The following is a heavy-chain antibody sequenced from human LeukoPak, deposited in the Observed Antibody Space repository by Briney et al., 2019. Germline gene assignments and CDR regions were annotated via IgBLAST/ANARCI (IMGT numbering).Heavy chain of an antibody. CDR2: IYYSGST. D-gene: IGHD3-22*01. J-gene: IGHJ6*02. Sequence: PSETLSLTCTVSGGSISSYYWSWIRQPPGKGLEWIWYIYYSGSTNYNPSLKSRVTISVDTSKNQFSLKLSSVTAADTAVYYCASETYYYDSSGPYYYYGMDVWGQGTTVTVSS. CDR3: ASETYYYDSSGPYYYYGMDV. V-gene: IGHV4-59*01. CDR1: GGSISSYY.